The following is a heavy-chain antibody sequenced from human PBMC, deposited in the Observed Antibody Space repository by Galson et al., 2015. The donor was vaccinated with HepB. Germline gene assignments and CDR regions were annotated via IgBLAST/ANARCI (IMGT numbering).Heavy chain of an antibody. CDR2: IYSGGST. J-gene: IGHJ6*02. D-gene: IGHD3-9*01. CDR1: GFTVSSNY. CDR3: AGRVLRYFDWLSKGGLRGMDV. Sequence: SLRLSCAASGFTVSSNYMSWVRQAPGKGLEWVSVIYSGGSTYYADSVKGRFTISRDNPKNTLYLQMNSLRAEDTAVYYCAGRVLRYFDWLSKGGLRGMDVWGQGTTVTVSS. V-gene: IGHV3-66*01.